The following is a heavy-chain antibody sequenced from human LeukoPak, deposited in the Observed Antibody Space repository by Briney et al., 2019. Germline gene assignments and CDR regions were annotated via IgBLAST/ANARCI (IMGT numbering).Heavy chain of an antibody. V-gene: IGHV3-30-3*01. CDR2: ISYDGSNK. CDR3: ARDEGIAVAAPPPYYYYGMDV. Sequence: GGSLRLSCAASGFTFSSYAMHWVRQAPGKGLEWVAVISYDGSNKYYADSVKGRFTISRDNSKNTLYLQMNSQRAEDTAVYYCARDEGIAVAAPPPYYYYGMDVWGQGTTVTVSS. D-gene: IGHD6-19*01. J-gene: IGHJ6*02. CDR1: GFTFSSYA.